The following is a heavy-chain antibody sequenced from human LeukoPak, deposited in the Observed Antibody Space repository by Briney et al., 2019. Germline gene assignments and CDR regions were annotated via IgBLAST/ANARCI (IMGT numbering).Heavy chain of an antibody. CDR3: ARDRAVVVPAAMPGAFDI. V-gene: IGHV4-59*01. CDR2: IYYSGST. CDR1: GGSISSYY. D-gene: IGHD2-2*01. J-gene: IGHJ3*02. Sequence: SETLSLTCTVSGGSISSYYWSWSRQPPGKGLEWIGYIYYSGSTNYNPSLKSRVTISVDTSKNQSSLKLSSVTAADTAAYYCARDRAVVVPAAMPGAFDIWDQGTMVTVSS.